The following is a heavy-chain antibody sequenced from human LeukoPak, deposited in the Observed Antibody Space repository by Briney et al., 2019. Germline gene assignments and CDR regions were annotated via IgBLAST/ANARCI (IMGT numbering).Heavy chain of an antibody. D-gene: IGHD6-6*01. V-gene: IGHV3-23*01. CDR1: GFRFSGYA. CDR2: ITGSGNVT. CDR3: AKNGIAALGDNWFDS. J-gene: IGHJ5*01. Sequence: GGSLRLSCAAPGFRFSGYAMNWVRQSPGKGLEWVSRITGSGNVTNYADSVKGRFTISRDNSRNTLFLQLNNLRAEDTALYFCAKNGIAALGDNWFDSWGHGTLVTVSS.